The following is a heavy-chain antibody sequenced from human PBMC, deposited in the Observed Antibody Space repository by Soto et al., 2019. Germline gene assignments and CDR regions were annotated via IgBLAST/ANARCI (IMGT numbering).Heavy chain of an antibody. D-gene: IGHD3-10*01. CDR3: ARPYYYGSGSYGEPRGY. CDR2: ISSSGTTI. V-gene: IGHV3-11*01. Sequence: QVQLVESGGGLVKPGGSLRLSCTVSGFSISDYYMSWIRQAPGKGLEWVSYISSSGTTIYYADSVKGRFTISRDNAKNSLYLQMNSLRAEDTAVYYCARPYYYGSGSYGEPRGYWGQGTLVTVSS. J-gene: IGHJ4*02. CDR1: GFSISDYY.